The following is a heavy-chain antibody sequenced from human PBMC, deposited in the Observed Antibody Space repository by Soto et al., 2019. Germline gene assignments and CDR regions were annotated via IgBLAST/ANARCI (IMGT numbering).Heavy chain of an antibody. D-gene: IGHD3-22*01. CDR3: ARDRSGYYWFDP. CDR1: GPSTNSGGYF. J-gene: IGHJ5*02. Sequence: SATLSLTCTVSGPSTNSGGYFWSWLRPLPGKGLEWIGNIYSSGTTFYNPSLKSRVTISVDTSANQFSLKLNSVTAADTAVYYCARDRSGYYWFDPWGQGNLVTVSA. V-gene: IGHV4-31*03. CDR2: IYSSGTT.